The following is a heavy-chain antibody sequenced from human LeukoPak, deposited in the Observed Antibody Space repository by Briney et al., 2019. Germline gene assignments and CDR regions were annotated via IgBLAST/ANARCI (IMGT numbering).Heavy chain of an antibody. Sequence: GGSLRLSCAASGFTFSSYSMNWVRQAPGKGLEWVAAISTTSGNIYYADSVKGRFTISRDNSKNTLYLQMNSLRAEDTAVYYCARAYYYDSGYYMDVWGKGTTVTISS. V-gene: IGHV3-21*04. J-gene: IGHJ6*03. CDR1: GFTFSSYS. D-gene: IGHD3-22*01. CDR3: ARAYYYDSGYYMDV. CDR2: ISTTSGNI.